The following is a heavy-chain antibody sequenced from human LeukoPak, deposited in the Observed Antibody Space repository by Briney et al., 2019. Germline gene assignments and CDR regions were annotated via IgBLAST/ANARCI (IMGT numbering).Heavy chain of an antibody. CDR3: AGFLGCCSGGSCYDYYYGMDV. D-gene: IGHD2-15*01. V-gene: IGHV4-59*01. J-gene: IGHJ6*02. CDR2: IYYSGST. Sequence: SETLSVTCTVSGGSISSYYWSWIRQPPGKGLEWIGYIYYSGSTNYNPSLKSRVTISVDTSKNQFSLKLSSVTAADTAVYYCAGFLGCCSGGSCYDYYYGMDVWGQGTTVTVSS. CDR1: GGSISSYY.